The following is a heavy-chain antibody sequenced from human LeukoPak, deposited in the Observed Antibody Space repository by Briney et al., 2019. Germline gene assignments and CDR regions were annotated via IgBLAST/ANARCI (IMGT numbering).Heavy chain of an antibody. J-gene: IGHJ4*02. V-gene: IGHV1-18*01. D-gene: IGHD1-26*01. CDR3: ARDRDLDSGSYYSDY. CDR1: GYTFTSYG. Sequence: ASVKVSCKASGYTFTSYGISWVRQAPGQGLEWMGWISAYNGNTNYAQKLQGRVTMTTDTSTSTAYMELRSLRSDDTAVYYCARDRDLDSGSYYSDYWGQGTLVTVSS. CDR2: ISAYNGNT.